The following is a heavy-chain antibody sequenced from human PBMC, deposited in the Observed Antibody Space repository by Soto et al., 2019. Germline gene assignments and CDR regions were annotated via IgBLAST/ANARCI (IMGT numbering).Heavy chain of an antibody. J-gene: IGHJ5*02. Sequence: EVHLVESGGGLVKPGGSLRLTCAASGYTFNSYSMNWVRQAPGKGLEWVASISTNSNYIYYGDSVKGRFSISRDNAQNSLYLQMNSLRVEETAIYYCARDGDGYYGSGRAWGRGTLVTVSS. D-gene: IGHD3-10*01. V-gene: IGHV3-21*06. CDR1: GYTFNSYS. CDR2: ISTNSNYI. CDR3: ARDGDGYYGSGRA.